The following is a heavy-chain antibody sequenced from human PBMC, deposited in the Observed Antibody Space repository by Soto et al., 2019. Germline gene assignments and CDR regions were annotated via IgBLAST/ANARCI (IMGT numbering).Heavy chain of an antibody. CDR2: IYYSGTT. Sequence: SETLSLTCTVSGGSISGYYWSWIRQPPGKGLERIGYIYYSGTTSHNPSLNNRVTMSVDTSKNQFSLKVNSVTAAVTAVYYCARESYYGSGATVVAYWGQGTLVTVSS. CDR3: ARESYYGSGATVVAY. CDR1: GGSISGYY. D-gene: IGHD3-10*01. V-gene: IGHV4-59*01. J-gene: IGHJ4*02.